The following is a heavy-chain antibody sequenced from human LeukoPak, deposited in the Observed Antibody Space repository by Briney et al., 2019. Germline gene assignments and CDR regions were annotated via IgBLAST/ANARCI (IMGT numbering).Heavy chain of an antibody. V-gene: IGHV5-51*01. CDR3: ARPQTTVVPIDAFDI. J-gene: IGHJ3*02. Sequence: GESLKISCKGSGYSFTSYWIGWVRRMPGKGLEWMGIIYPGDSDTRYSPSFQGQVTISADKSISTAYLQWSSLKASDTAMYYCARPQTTVVPIDAFDIWGQGTMVTVSS. CDR1: GYSFTSYW. D-gene: IGHD4-23*01. CDR2: IYPGDSDT.